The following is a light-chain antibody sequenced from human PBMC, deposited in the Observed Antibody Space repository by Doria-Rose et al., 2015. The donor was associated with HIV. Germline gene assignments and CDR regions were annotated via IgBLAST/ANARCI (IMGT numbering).Light chain of an antibody. CDR1: ALPKQY. CDR2: KDS. V-gene: IGLV3-25*03. CDR3: QSADSSGTYV. Sequence: ITCSGDALPKQYAYWYQQKPGQAPVLVIYKDSERPSGIPERFSGSSSGTTVTLTISGVQAEDEADYYCQSADSSGTYVFGTGTKVTVL. J-gene: IGLJ1*01.